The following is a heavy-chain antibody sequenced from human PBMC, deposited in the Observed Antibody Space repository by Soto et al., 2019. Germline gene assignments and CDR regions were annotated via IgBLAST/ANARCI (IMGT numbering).Heavy chain of an antibody. V-gene: IGHV1-18*01. Sequence: ASVKVSCKASGYTFTSYGMSWVRQAPGQGLEWMGWINTYKGNTNYAQKLQGRVTMTTDTSTSTAYMELRSLRSDDTAVYYCAPGSGRAPYSFAYWGRGPLVPVSS. CDR1: GYTFTSYG. D-gene: IGHD1-26*01. J-gene: IGHJ4*02. CDR2: INTYKGNT. CDR3: APGSGRAPYSFAY.